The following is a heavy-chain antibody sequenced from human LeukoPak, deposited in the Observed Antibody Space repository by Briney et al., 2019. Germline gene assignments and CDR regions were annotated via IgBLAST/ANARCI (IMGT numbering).Heavy chain of an antibody. Sequence: GGSLRLSCAASGFTFSSYWMSWVRQAPGKGLEWVANIKQDGSEKYYADSVKGRFTISRDNAKNSLYLQMNSLRAEDTAVYYCARDHCSGGSCYSWSFYYYYGMDVWGQGTTVTVSS. CDR3: ARDHCSGGSCYSWSFYYYYGMDV. CDR2: IKQDGSEK. V-gene: IGHV3-7*05. J-gene: IGHJ6*02. CDR1: GFTFSSYW. D-gene: IGHD2-15*01.